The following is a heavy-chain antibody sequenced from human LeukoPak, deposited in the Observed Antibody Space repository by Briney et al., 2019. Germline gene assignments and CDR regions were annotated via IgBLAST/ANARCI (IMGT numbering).Heavy chain of an antibody. Sequence: SVKVSCKASGGTFSSYAISWVRQAPGQGLEWMGGIIPIFGTANYAQKFQGRVTITADESTSTAYMELSSLRSEDTAVYYCARGSIVVVPAAIPYYYYMDVWGKGTTVTVSS. D-gene: IGHD2-2*02. CDR2: IIPIFGTA. V-gene: IGHV1-69*01. CDR3: ARGSIVVVPAAIPYYYYMDV. CDR1: GGTFSSYA. J-gene: IGHJ6*03.